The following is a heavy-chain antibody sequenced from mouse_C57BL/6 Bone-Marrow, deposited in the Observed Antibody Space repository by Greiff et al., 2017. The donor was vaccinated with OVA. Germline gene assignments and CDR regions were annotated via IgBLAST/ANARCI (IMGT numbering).Heavy chain of an antibody. J-gene: IGHJ2*01. CDR3: TRSYSNYGDFDY. CDR2: IDPETGGT. CDR1: GYTFTDYE. Sequence: QVQLKASGAELVRPGASVTLSCKASGYTFTDYEMHWVKQTPVHGLEWIGAIDPETGGTAYNQKFKGKAILTADKSSSTAYMELRSLTSEDSAVYYCTRSYSNYGDFDYWGQGTTLTVSS. V-gene: IGHV1-15*01. D-gene: IGHD2-5*01.